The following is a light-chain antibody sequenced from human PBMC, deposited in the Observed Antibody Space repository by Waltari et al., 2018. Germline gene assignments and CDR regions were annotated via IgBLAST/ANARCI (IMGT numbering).Light chain of an antibody. CDR1: SGSVSTNNS. V-gene: IGLV8-61*01. CDR3: SLYMGSGIDV. Sequence: TVVTQEPSLSVSPGGTVTLTCGLSSGSVSTNNSPRWYQQTPGQAPRMVIYSTNSRPSGVPDRFSGSVLGNKAALTITGAQADDESDYYCSLYMGSGIDVFGSGTKLTVL. CDR2: STN. J-gene: IGLJ6*01.